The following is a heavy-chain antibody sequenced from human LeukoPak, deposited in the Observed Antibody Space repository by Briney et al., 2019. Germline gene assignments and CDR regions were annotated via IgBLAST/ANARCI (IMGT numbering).Heavy chain of an antibody. Sequence: PSETLSLTCTVSGGSISSYYWSWIRQPPGKGLEWIGYIYYSGSTNYNPSLKSRVTISVDTSKNQFSLKLSSVTAADTAVYYCARHVEAYYYDEAFGYWGQGTLVTVSS. D-gene: IGHD3-22*01. CDR1: GGSISSYY. CDR3: ARHVEAYYYDEAFGY. V-gene: IGHV4-59*08. J-gene: IGHJ4*02. CDR2: IYYSGST.